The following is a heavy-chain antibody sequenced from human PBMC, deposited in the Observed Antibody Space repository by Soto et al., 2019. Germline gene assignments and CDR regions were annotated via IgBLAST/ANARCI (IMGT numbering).Heavy chain of an antibody. Sequence: GGSLRLSCASSGFAFSSYGMSWVRQAPGKGLEWVSGISGSGANTYYAASVKGRFTISRDNSEHTLFLQMNSLRDKDTAVYLCAKVSSSGWYDAFDIWGQGTLVTVSS. V-gene: IGHV3-23*01. J-gene: IGHJ3*02. CDR2: ISGSGANT. D-gene: IGHD6-13*01. CDR3: AKVSSSGWYDAFDI. CDR1: GFAFSSYG.